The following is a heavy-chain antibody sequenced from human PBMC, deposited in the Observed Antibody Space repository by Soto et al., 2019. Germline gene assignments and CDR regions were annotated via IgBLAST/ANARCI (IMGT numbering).Heavy chain of an antibody. V-gene: IGHV3-48*02. Sequence: GGSLRLSCAASGFTFSRYSMNWVRQAPGKGLEWVSYISSSSSTIYYADSVKGRFTISRDNAKNSLYLQMNSLRDEDTAVYYCARDTRDIVLLVFIIDPRPRSIDSCCQRLLVTV. CDR3: ARDTRDIVLLVFIIDPRPRSIDS. J-gene: IGHJ5*01. CDR2: ISSSSSTI. D-gene: IGHD2-8*01. CDR1: GFTFSRYS.